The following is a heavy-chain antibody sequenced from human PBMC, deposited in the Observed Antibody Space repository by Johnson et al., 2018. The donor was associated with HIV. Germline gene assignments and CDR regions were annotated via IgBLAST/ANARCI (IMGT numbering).Heavy chain of an antibody. J-gene: IGHJ3*02. CDR3: ARFGRGGSHAFEI. CDR2: IGSGGNNI. CDR1: GFTFSDYY. D-gene: IGHD5-24*01. V-gene: IGHV3-11*01. Sequence: QVQLVESGGGLIQPGGSLRLSCAASGFTFSDYYMTWIRQAPGKGLEWVSSIGSGGNNIYYADSVKGRFTISRDNAKNSLYLHMNSLRAEDTAFYYCARFGRGGSHAFEIWGQGTMVTVSS.